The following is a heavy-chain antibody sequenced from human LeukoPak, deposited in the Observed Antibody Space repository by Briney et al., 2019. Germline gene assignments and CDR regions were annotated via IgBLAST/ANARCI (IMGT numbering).Heavy chain of an antibody. CDR3: AKASDYYAPYYFDY. CDR2: IRYDGSNK. J-gene: IGHJ4*02. CDR1: GFTFSSYG. D-gene: IGHD3-10*01. Sequence: GGSLRLSCAASGFTFSSYGMHWVRQAPGKGLEWVAFIRYDGSNKYYADSVKGRFTISRDNSKNTLYLQMNSLRAEDTAVYYCAKASDYYAPYYFDYWGQGTLVTVSS. V-gene: IGHV3-30*02.